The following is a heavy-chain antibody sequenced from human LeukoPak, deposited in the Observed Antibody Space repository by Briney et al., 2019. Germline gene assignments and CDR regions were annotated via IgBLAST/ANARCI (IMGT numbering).Heavy chain of an antibody. CDR1: GGTFSSYA. CDR2: IIPIFGTA. J-gene: IGHJ4*02. CDR3: ARGAMVRGVIDFDY. D-gene: IGHD3-10*01. Sequence: SVKVSCKASGGTFSSYAISWVRQAPGQGLEWMGGIIPIFGTANYAQKFQGRVTITTDESTSTAYMELSSLRSEDTAVYYCARGAMVRGVIDFDYWGQETLVTVSS. V-gene: IGHV1-69*05.